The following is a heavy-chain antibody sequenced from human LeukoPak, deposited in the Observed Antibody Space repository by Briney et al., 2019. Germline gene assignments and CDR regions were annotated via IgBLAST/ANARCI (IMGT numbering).Heavy chain of an antibody. CDR1: GGSFSGYY. D-gene: IGHD3-10*01. J-gene: IGHJ6*02. Sequence: SETLSLTCAVYGGSFSGYYWSWIRRPPGKGLEWIGEINHSGITNYNPSLKSRVTISVDTSKNQFSLKLSSVTAADTAVYYCARADVLLWFGESLTDYGMDVWGQGTTVTVSS. V-gene: IGHV4-34*01. CDR3: ARADVLLWFGESLTDYGMDV. CDR2: INHSGIT.